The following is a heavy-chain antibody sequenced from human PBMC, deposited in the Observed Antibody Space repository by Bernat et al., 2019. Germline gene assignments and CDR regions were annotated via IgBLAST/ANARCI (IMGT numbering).Heavy chain of an antibody. CDR1: GFTFSSYW. CDR3: ARAPPPDFWSGYLPREFDY. D-gene: IGHD3-3*01. Sequence: EVQLVESGGGLVQPGGSLRLSCAASGFTFSSYWMHWVRQAPGKGLVWVSRINSDGSSTSYADSVMGRFTISRDNAKNTLYLQMNSLRAEDTAVYYCARAPPPDFWSGYLPREFDYWGQGTLVTVSS. V-gene: IGHV3-74*01. J-gene: IGHJ4*02. CDR2: INSDGSST.